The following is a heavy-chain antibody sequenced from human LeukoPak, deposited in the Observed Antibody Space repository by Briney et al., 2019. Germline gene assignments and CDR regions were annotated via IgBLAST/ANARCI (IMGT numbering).Heavy chain of an antibody. Sequence: GGSLRLSCAASGFTFSNYAMSGVRQAPGKGVEWVSTINDRGIATYYADSVKGRFTISRDNSKNTLSLQVSSLRAEDTDIYYCAKGAVESLDYYFYMEVWGKGTTVTVSS. J-gene: IGHJ6*03. V-gene: IGHV3-23*01. CDR3: AKGAVESLDYYFYMEV. CDR2: INDRGIAT. D-gene: IGHD1-1*01. CDR1: GFTFSNYA.